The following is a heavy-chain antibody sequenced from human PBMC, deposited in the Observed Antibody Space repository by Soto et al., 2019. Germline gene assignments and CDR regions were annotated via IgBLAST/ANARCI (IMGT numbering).Heavy chain of an antibody. CDR1: GFTFSNYW. Sequence: ELQLVESGGDLVQPGGSLRLSCAASGFTFSNYWMHWVRQTPGKGLVWVSRINSDGSSTNYADSVKGRFTISRDNAKSTLYLQMNSLRVEDTAVYYCARDRRYCTGSNCYEDYPYGMDVWGQGTTVTVSS. J-gene: IGHJ6*02. D-gene: IGHD2-2*01. CDR2: INSDGSST. V-gene: IGHV3-74*01. CDR3: ARDRRYCTGSNCYEDYPYGMDV.